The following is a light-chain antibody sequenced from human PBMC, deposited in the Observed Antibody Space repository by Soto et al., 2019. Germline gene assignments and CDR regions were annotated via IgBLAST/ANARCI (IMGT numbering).Light chain of an antibody. V-gene: IGLV1-40*01. CDR2: SNT. Sequence: QSVLTKPPSVSGAPGQRVTLSCTGSSSNIGAAYGVHWYQKLPGTAPKLLIHSNTNRPSGVPDRFSGSKSGTSASLAITGLQTEDEADYYCQSYDNSLRGSVFGGGTKLTFL. CDR3: QSYDNSLRGSV. CDR1: SSNIGAAYG. J-gene: IGLJ2*01.